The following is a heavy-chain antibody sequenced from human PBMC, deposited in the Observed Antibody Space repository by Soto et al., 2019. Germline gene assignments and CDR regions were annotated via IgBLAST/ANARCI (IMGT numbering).Heavy chain of an antibody. J-gene: IGHJ3*02. CDR1: GFTFSGHW. CDR3: AREAGYCSGTSCYRRAFDT. V-gene: IGHV3-74*03. CDR2: INTDGGSS. D-gene: IGHD2-2*01. Sequence: EVQLVESGGDLVQPGGSLRLSCAASGFTFSGHWMHWVRQVPGKGLEWVSRINTDGGSSAYADSVKGRVTISRDNAKNTLYLHMNGLRAEDTAVYYCAREAGYCSGTSCYRRAFDTWGQGTTVTVSS.